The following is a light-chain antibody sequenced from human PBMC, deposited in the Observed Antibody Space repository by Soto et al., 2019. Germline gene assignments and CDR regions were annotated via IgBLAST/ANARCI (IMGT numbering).Light chain of an antibody. CDR1: SSDVGGYNY. J-gene: IGLJ1*01. CDR3: SSYAGSNRV. CDR2: EVS. V-gene: IGLV2-8*01. Sequence: QSALTQPPSASGSPGQSVTISCTGTSSDVGGYNYVSWYQQHPGKAPKLMIYEVSERPSGVPDRFSGSTSGNTASLTVSGLQAEEEADYYCSSYAGSNRVFGTGTKVTVL.